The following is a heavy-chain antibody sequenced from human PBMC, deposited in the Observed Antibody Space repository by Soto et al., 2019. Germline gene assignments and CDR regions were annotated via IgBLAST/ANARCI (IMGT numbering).Heavy chain of an antibody. V-gene: IGHV3-23*01. CDR3: ARDQSSTVVNYYYYGMDV. CDR2: ISASGDTT. J-gene: IGHJ6*02. CDR1: GFTFSSYA. Sequence: EVQLLESGGGLVQPGGSLRLSCAASGFTFSSYAMSWVRQAPGKGLVWVSGISASGDTTYDADSVKGRFTISRDNSKNTLYLQMNSLRAEDTAVYYCARDQSSTVVNYYYYGMDVWGQGTTVTVSS. D-gene: IGHD2-21*01.